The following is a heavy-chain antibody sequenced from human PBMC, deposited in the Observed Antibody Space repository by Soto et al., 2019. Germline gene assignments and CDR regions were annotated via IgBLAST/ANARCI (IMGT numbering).Heavy chain of an antibody. J-gene: IGHJ3*02. Sequence: EVQLLESGGGLRQPGGSLRLSCVGSGYNFNKYAVSWVRQAPGKGLEWVSAINIGGDNTFYTDSVKGRFTISRDNSKNMLYLEMNSLPAEDTAVYYCARSAYYFDGTGSHAFDIWGQGTRVTVSS. D-gene: IGHD3-22*01. CDR3: ARSAYYFDGTGSHAFDI. CDR2: INIGGDNT. V-gene: IGHV3-23*01. CDR1: GYNFNKYA.